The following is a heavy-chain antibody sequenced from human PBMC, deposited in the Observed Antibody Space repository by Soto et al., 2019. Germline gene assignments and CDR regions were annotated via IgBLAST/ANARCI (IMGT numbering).Heavy chain of an antibody. CDR1: GFTFSSYA. V-gene: IGHV3-23*01. Sequence: EVQLLESGGGLVQPGGSLRLSCAASGFTFSSYAMRWVRQAPVKGLEWVSAISGSGGSTYYADSVKGRFTISRDNSKNTMYLQMKSLGADDTAIYYCARRGSGSYYDYWGQGTLVTVSS. J-gene: IGHJ4*02. D-gene: IGHD1-26*01. CDR2: ISGSGGST. CDR3: ARRGSGSYYDY.